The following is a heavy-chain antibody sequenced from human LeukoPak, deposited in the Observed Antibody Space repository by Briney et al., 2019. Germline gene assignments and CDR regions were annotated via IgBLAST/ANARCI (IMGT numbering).Heavy chain of an antibody. J-gene: IGHJ4*02. Sequence: GGSLRLSCAASGFTFSSHGMSWVRQAPGKGLEWVSVIYSGGSTYYADSVKGRFTISRDNSKNTLYLQMNSLRAEDTAVYYCARDRKFQYYFDYWGQGTLVTVSS. CDR2: IYSGGST. V-gene: IGHV3-66*01. CDR3: ARDRKFQYYFDY. CDR1: GFTFSSHG.